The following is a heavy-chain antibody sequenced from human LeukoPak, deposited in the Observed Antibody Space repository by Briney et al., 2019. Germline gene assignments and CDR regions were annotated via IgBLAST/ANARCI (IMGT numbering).Heavy chain of an antibody. CDR1: GGSISSYY. V-gene: IGHV4-4*07. D-gene: IGHD3-22*01. J-gene: IGHJ3*02. CDR3: ARDTYYYDSSGYWPAFDI. CDR2: IYTSGST. Sequence: PSETLSLTCTVSGGSISSYYWSWIRQPAGKGLEWIGRIYTSGSTNYNPSLKSRVTMSVDTSKNQFSLKLSSVTAADTAVYYCARDTYYYDSSGYWPAFDIWGQGTMVTVSS.